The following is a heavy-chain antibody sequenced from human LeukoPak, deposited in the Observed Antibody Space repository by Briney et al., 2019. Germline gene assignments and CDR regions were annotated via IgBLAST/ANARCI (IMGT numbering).Heavy chain of an antibody. J-gene: IGHJ5*02. CDR2: IYYSGST. CDR1: GGSISSSSYY. D-gene: IGHD5-12*01. Sequence: PSETLSLTGTVSGGSISSSSYYWGWIRQPPGKGLEWIGSIYYSGSTYYNPSLNIRVTISVDTSKNQFSLKLSSVTAADTAVYYCARGLHYSGYVSWFDPWGQGTLVTVSS. CDR3: ARGLHYSGYVSWFDP. V-gene: IGHV4-39*01.